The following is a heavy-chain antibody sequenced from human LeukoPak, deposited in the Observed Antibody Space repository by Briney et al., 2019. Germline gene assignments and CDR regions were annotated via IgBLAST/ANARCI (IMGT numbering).Heavy chain of an antibody. CDR3: AKDHGVAVTGMYY. V-gene: IGHV3-23*01. D-gene: IGHD6-19*01. CDR2: ISGTGGNT. J-gene: IGHJ4*02. CDR1: GFTFTSFT. Sequence: GGSLRLSCAASGFTFTSFTMSWVRQTPGKGLEWVSPISGTGGNTYYADSVKGRFTISRDNSRNTLYLQMNSLRAEDTAVYCCAKDHGVAVTGMYYWGQGTLVTVSS.